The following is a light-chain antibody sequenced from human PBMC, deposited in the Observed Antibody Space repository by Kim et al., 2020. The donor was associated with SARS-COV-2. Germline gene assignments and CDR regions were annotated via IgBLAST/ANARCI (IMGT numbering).Light chain of an antibody. Sequence: YDVHGYQQLPGTAPKLLISANNNRPSGVPDRFSGSRSVTSASLAITGLQAEDEADYYCQSYDSSLSVVVFGGGTQLTVL. CDR1: YD. J-gene: IGLJ2*01. CDR2: ANN. CDR3: QSYDSSLSVVV. V-gene: IGLV1-40*01.